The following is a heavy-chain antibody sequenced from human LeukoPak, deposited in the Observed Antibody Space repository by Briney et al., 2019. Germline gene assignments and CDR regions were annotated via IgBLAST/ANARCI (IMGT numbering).Heavy chain of an antibody. CDR1: GGSVSSGSYY. CDR3: ARADYGDYGEYYFDY. J-gene: IGHJ4*02. V-gene: IGHV4-61*01. Sequence: SGTLSLTCIVSGGSVSSGSYYWSWIRQPPGKGLEWIGYIYYSGSTNYNPSLKSRVTISVDTSKNQFSLKLSSVTAADTAVYYCARADYGDYGEYYFDYWGQGTLVTVSS. CDR2: IYYSGST. D-gene: IGHD4-17*01.